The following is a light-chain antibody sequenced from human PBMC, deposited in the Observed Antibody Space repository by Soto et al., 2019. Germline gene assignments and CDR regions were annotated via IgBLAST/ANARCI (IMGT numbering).Light chain of an antibody. CDR2: GAS. V-gene: IGKV3-20*01. J-gene: IGKJ1*01. Sequence: IVLTQSPGTLSLSPGERVTLSCRASQSVSSSYLAWYQQKPGQAPRLLIYGASSRATGIPDRFSGSGSGTDFTLTISRLEPEDFAVYYCQQYGSSLWTFGQGTKVDIK. CDR1: QSVSSSY. CDR3: QQYGSSLWT.